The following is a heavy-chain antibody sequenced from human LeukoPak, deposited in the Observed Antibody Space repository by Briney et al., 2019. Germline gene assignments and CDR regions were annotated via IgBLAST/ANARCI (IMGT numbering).Heavy chain of an antibody. J-gene: IGHJ6*03. V-gene: IGHV4-34*01. CDR2: INYSGST. D-gene: IGHD3-16*01. Sequence: SETLSLTCAVYGGSFSGYYWTWIRQPPGKGLEWIGEINYSGSTNYNPSLKSRVIISVDTSKNQFSLKLTSMTAADTAVYYCARLPRLLGSPDYMDVWGKGTTVTVSS. CDR3: ARLPRLLGSPDYMDV. CDR1: GGSFSGYY.